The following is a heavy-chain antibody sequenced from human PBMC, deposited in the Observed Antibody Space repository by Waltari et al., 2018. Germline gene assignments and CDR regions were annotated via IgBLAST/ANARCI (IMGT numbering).Heavy chain of an antibody. CDR3: ARTHGDLDY. D-gene: IGHD3-10*01. Sequence: QVHLVQSGAEVKKPGASVMVSCRASGYAITSYDINWVRQATGQGLEWMGWMNPNSGNTGYAQKFQGRVTLTRDTSISTAFMELSSLRSEDTAVYYCARTHGDLDYWGQGTLVTVSS. CDR2: MNPNSGNT. CDR1: GYAITSYD. V-gene: IGHV1-8*01. J-gene: IGHJ4*02.